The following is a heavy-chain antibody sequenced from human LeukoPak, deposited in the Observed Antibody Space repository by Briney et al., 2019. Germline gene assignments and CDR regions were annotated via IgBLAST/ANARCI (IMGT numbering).Heavy chain of an antibody. J-gene: IGHJ6*04. CDR1: GFTFSSYW. CDR2: INQDGSEK. V-gene: IGHV3-7*03. CDR3: ARKAYGLDV. Sequence: GGSLRLSCAASGFTFSSYWMSWVRRAPGKGLGWVANINQDGSEKYYVDSVKGRFTISRDNAKNSLYLQMNSLRAEDTAVYYCARKAYGLDVWGKGTTVTGSS.